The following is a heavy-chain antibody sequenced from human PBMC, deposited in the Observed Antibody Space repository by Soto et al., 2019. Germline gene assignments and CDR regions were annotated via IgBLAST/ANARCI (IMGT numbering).Heavy chain of an antibody. CDR1: GGIFTNNA. Sequence: QVQVVQSGAEVKKPGSSVKVSCKVYGGIFTNNAISWVRQAPGQRLAWLGGVIPLFDTAYYAQIFRGRLRISADGATTTASMEVSGLTSPDTAVYCCATGGHNNSYNINPGMHVWAQGTTVTVS. CDR3: ATGGHNNSYNINPGMHV. D-gene: IGHD5-18*01. CDR2: VIPLFDTA. J-gene: IGHJ6*02. V-gene: IGHV1-69*01.